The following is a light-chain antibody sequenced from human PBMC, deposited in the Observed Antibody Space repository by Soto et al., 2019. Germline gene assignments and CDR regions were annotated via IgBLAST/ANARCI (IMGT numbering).Light chain of an antibody. CDR2: AAS. V-gene: IGKV1-27*01. CDR1: QGISNY. CDR3: KKYNTAPRT. J-gene: IGKJ1*01. Sequence: DIQMTQSPSSLSESVGDRVTITCRASQGISNYLAWYQQKPGKVPKLLIYAASTLQSGVPSRFSRSGSGTDFTLTISRLQPEDVATYYCKKYNTAPRTFGQGTKEEIK.